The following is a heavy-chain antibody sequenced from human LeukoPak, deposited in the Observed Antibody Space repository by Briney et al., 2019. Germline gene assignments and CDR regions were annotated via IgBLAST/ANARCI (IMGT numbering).Heavy chain of an antibody. CDR3: ARDSPYDSSSWPLGDYYYYYMDA. V-gene: IGHV1-69*05. CDR1: GGTFSSYA. D-gene: IGHD6-13*01. CDR2: IIPIFGTA. Sequence: SVKVSCKASGGTFSSYAISWVRQAPGQGLEWMGGIIPIFGTANYAQKFQGRVTITTDESTSTAYMELSSLRSEDTAVYYCARDSPYDSSSWPLGDYYYYYMDAWGKGTTVTVSS. J-gene: IGHJ6*03.